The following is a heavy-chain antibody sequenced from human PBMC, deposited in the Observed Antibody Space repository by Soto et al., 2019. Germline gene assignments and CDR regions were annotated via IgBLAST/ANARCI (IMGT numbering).Heavy chain of an antibody. CDR1: GFTFGDYA. CDR3: TRGHRYGSVLTGEY. CDR2: IRSKAYGVTT. Sequence: PGGSLRLSCTASGFTFGDYAMSWFRRAPGKGLEWVGFIRSKAYGVTTEYAASVKGRFTISRDDSKSIAYLQMNSLKTEDTAVYYCTRGHRYGSVLTGEYWGQGTLVTVSS. J-gene: IGHJ4*02. D-gene: IGHD3-10*01. V-gene: IGHV3-49*03.